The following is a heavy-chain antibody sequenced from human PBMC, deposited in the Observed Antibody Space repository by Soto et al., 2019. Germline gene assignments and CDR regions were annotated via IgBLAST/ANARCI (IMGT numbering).Heavy chain of an antibody. Sequence: PWGSLRLSCAASGFTFNTYGMHWVRQAPGKGLEWVAFISYDGSNEYYADSVKGRFTISRDNSKNTVFLQMNSLRGEDTAVYYCAKSLAVAAGWFDPWGQGALVTVSS. J-gene: IGHJ5*02. CDR1: GFTFNTYG. CDR3: AKSLAVAAGWFDP. CDR2: ISYDGSNE. V-gene: IGHV3-30*18. D-gene: IGHD6-19*01.